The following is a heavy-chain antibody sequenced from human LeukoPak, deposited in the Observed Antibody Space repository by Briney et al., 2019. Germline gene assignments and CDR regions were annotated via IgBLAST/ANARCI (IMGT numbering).Heavy chain of an antibody. CDR3: ARWAIRLGELSQRFDP. Sequence: SETLSLTCTVSGGSISSSSYYWGWIRQPPGKGLEWIGSIYYSGSTYYNPSLKSRVTISVDTSKNQFSLKLSFVTAADTAVYYCARWAIRLGELSQRFDPWGQGTLVTVSS. V-gene: IGHV4-39*01. J-gene: IGHJ5*02. CDR2: IYYSGST. CDR1: GGSISSSSYY. D-gene: IGHD3-16*02.